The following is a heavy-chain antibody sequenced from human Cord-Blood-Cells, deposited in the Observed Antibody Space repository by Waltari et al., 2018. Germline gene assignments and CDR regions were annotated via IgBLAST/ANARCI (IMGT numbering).Heavy chain of an antibody. CDR3: AGYAEYFQH. V-gene: IGHV3-7*01. Sequence: EVQLVESGGGLVQPGGPLRLSCAASGFTFSSHWMSWVRQAPGKGLEWVANIKQDGSEKYYVDSVKGRFTISRDNAKNSLYLQMNSLRAEDTAVYYCAGYAEYFQHWGQGTLVTVSS. CDR1: GFTFSSHW. D-gene: IGHD1-1*01. CDR2: IKQDGSEK. J-gene: IGHJ1*01.